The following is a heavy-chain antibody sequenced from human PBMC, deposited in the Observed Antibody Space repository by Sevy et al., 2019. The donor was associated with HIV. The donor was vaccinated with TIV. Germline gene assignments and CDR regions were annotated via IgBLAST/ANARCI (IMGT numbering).Heavy chain of an antibody. D-gene: IGHD4-17*01. CDR3: ATQRHDYGDLDAFDI. CDR2: IYHSGST. CDR1: CGSISSSNW. J-gene: IGHJ3*02. V-gene: IGHV4-4*02. Sequence: SETLSLTCAVSCGSISSSNWWSWVRQPPGKGLEWIGEIYHSGSTNYNPSLKSRVTISVDKSKNQFSLKLSSVTAADTAVYYCATQRHDYGDLDAFDIWGQGTMVTVSS.